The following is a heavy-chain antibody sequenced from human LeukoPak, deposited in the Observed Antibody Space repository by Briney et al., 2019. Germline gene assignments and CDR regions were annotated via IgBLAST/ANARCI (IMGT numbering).Heavy chain of an antibody. D-gene: IGHD1-26*01. CDR3: ARDAWLGAKYGMGV. Sequence: ASVKVSCKASGYAFSSYGISWVRQAPGQGLEWMGWISTYNGNTNYAQKLQGRVTMTTDTSTSTAYMELRSLRSDDTAVYYCARDAWLGAKYGMGVWGQGTTVTVSS. CDR1: GYAFSSYG. J-gene: IGHJ6*02. CDR2: ISTYNGNT. V-gene: IGHV1-18*01.